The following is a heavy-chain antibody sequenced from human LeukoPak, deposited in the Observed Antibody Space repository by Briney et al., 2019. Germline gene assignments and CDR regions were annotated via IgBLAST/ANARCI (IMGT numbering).Heavy chain of an antibody. J-gene: IGHJ5*02. CDR2: ISAYNGNT. Sequence: ASVKVSCKASGGTFSSYAISWVRQAPGQGLEWMGWISAYNGNTNYAQKLQGRVTMTTDTSTSIAYMELRSLRSDGTAVYYCARCLIILIDPSGFDPWGQGTLVTVSS. D-gene: IGHD3-9*01. CDR1: GGTFSSYA. V-gene: IGHV1-18*01. CDR3: ARCLIILIDPSGFDP.